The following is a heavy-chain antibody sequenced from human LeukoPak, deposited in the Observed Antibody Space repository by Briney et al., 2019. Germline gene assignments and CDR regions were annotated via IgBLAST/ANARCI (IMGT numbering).Heavy chain of an antibody. CDR3: ARAQLDTIGFDY. CDR1: GFTFSSYA. CDR2: INSDGSST. Sequence: GGSLRLSCAASGFTFSSYAMHRVRQAPGKGLVWVSRINSDGSSTSYADSVKGRFTISRDNAKNTLYLQMNSLRAEDTAVYYCARAQLDTIGFDYWGQGTLVTVSS. D-gene: IGHD5-18*01. V-gene: IGHV3-74*01. J-gene: IGHJ4*02.